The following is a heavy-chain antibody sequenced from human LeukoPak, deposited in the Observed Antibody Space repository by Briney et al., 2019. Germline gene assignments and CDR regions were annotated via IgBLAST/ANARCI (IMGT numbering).Heavy chain of an antibody. Sequence: GSLRLSCVASGFTFSNYAMSWVRQPPGKGLEWIGEIYHSGSTNYNPSLKSRVTISVDKSKNQFPLKLSSVTAADTAVYYCARGDSTGWDYFDYWGQGTLVTVSS. CDR2: IYHSGST. CDR3: ARGDSTGWDYFDY. J-gene: IGHJ4*02. D-gene: IGHD4-17*01. CDR1: GFTFSNYAM. V-gene: IGHV4-4*02.